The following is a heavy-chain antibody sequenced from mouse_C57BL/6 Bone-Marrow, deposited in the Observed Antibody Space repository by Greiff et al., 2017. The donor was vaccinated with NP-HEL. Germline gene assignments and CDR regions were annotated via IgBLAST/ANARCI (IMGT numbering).Heavy chain of an antibody. CDR1: GFSLTSYA. Sequence: VQLVESGPGLVAPSQSLSITCPVSGFSLTSYAISWVRQPPGKGLEWLGVLWTGGGTNYNSALKSRLSISKDNSKSQVFLKMNRLQTDDTARYYCARNRYYGSRGYYYAMDYWGQGTSVTVSS. D-gene: IGHD1-1*01. CDR3: ARNRYYGSRGYYYAMDY. J-gene: IGHJ4*01. V-gene: IGHV2-9-1*01. CDR2: LWTGGGT.